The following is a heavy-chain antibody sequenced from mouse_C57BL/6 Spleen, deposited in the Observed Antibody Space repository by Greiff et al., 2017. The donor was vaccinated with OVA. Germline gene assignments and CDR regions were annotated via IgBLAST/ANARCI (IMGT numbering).Heavy chain of an antibody. CDR2: IDPSDSYT. J-gene: IGHJ2*01. Sequence: VQLQQPGAELVKPGASVKLSCKASGYTFTSYWMQWVKQRPGQGLEWIGEIDPSDSYTNYNQKFKGKATLTVDTSSSTAYMQLSSLTSEESAVYYCANYYGSRRGYLDYWGKGTTLTVSS. CDR1: GYTFTSYW. V-gene: IGHV1-50*01. D-gene: IGHD1-1*01. CDR3: ANYYGSRRGYLDY.